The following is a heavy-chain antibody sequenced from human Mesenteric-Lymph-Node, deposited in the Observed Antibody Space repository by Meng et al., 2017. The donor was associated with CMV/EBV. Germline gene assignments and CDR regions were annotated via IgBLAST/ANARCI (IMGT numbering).Heavy chain of an antibody. D-gene: IGHD6-13*01. CDR3: AGCDSSSWYRYYYYGMDV. CDR2: ISYSGST. J-gene: IGHJ6*02. Sequence: SETLSLTCTVSGDSISSYYWSWFRQPPGKGLEWIGYISYSGSTNYNPSLKSRVTISVDTSKNQFSLKLSSVTAADTAVYYCAGCDSSSWYRYYYYGMDVWGQGTTVTVSS. V-gene: IGHV4-59*01. CDR1: GDSISSYY.